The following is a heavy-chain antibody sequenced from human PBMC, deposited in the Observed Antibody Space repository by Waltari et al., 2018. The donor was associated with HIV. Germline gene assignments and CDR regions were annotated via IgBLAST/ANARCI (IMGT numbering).Heavy chain of an antibody. J-gene: IGHJ6*02. V-gene: IGHV4-34*02. CDR3: ARGPSLRAFRGNLYFNSSLDV. Sequence: QVQLQQWGAGQVKPSERLPLTCLLSGGSFSGFYWTSVRHSPGKGLEWIGEIDQSGASRFNPSLKRRITISMDTSRSHFALKLSPVSPADTAVYYCARGPSLRAFRGNLYFNSSLDVWGQGTTVTVSS. CDR1: GGSFSGFY. D-gene: IGHD1-1*01. CDR2: IDQSGAS.